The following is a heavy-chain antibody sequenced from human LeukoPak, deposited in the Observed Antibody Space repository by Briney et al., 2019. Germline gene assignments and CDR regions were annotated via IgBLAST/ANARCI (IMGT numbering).Heavy chain of an antibody. CDR3: ARDFRGRYCSGGSCYSEGGQ. D-gene: IGHD2-15*01. J-gene: IGHJ4*02. V-gene: IGHV4-61*02. CDR1: GVSISSGSYY. Sequence: RSETLSLTCTVSGVSISSGSYYCTWSRQPGGKGLEWIGRIYTTGSTNYNPSRKSRVTISVDTSKNQFSLKLRSVTAKEPAVYYCARDFRGRYCSGGSCYSEGGQWGQGTLVTVSS. CDR2: IYTTGST.